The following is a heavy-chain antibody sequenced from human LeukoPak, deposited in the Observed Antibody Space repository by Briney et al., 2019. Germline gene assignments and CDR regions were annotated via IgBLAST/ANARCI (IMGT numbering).Heavy chain of an antibody. D-gene: IGHD4-11*01. Sequence: SETLSLACTVAGGSISRYYWGWIRPPPGKGLEWSGYIYYSGSTNYHPSLKSRVTISVDTSKNQFSLRLTSVTAADTAVYYCAGSRGAVSVDYWGQGTLVTVSS. J-gene: IGHJ4*02. CDR1: GGSISRYY. CDR3: AGSRGAVSVDY. CDR2: IYYSGST. V-gene: IGHV4-59*01.